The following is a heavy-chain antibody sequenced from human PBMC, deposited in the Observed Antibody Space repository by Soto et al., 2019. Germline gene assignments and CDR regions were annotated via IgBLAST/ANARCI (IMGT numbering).Heavy chain of an antibody. Sequence: PGGSLRLSCAASGFTVSSKYMSWVRQAPGRGLEWVSLIQSGGTTYYADSVKGRFTSSRDSSENTLHLQMDSLRAEDTAVYYCARDDVLCDGGSCYGVPMDGWGKGTTVTVSS. CDR1: GFTVSSKY. D-gene: IGHD2-15*01. CDR3: ARDDVLCDGGSCYGVPMDG. CDR2: IQSGGTT. J-gene: IGHJ6*03. V-gene: IGHV3-66*01.